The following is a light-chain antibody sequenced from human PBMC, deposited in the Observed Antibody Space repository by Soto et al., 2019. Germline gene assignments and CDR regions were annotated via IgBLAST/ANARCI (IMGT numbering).Light chain of an antibody. CDR1: KLGDRY. J-gene: IGLJ2*01. V-gene: IGLV3-1*01. CDR2: QDT. Sequence: SYELTQPPSVSVSPGQTASITCSGDKLGDRYACWYQQKPGQSPVLVIYQDTKRPSGIPERFSGSNSGNTATLTISGTQAMDEADYFCQVWGSNTVVFGGGTKVTGL. CDR3: QVWGSNTVV.